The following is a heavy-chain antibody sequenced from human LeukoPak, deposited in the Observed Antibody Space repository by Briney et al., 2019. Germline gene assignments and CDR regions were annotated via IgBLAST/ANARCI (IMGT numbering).Heavy chain of an antibody. J-gene: IGHJ4*02. D-gene: IGHD3-10*01. CDR1: GYTFTGYY. Sequence: SVKVSCKASGYTFTGYYMHWVRQAPGQGLEWMGWINPNSGGTNYAQKFQGRVTMTRDTSISTAYMELSRLRSDDTAVYYCAREKPSITMVRGDIFDYWGQGTLVTVSS. CDR2: INPNSGGT. CDR3: AREKPSITMVRGDIFDY. V-gene: IGHV1-2*02.